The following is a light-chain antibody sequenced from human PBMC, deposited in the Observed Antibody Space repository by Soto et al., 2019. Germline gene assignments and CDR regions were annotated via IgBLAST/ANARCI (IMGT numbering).Light chain of an antibody. J-gene: IGKJ1*01. CDR3: QQYHNWPPWT. Sequence: TVMTQSPPTLSVSPGERVTLSCRATQSVSNNLAWYQQKPAQAPRLLIYSASIRAPGIPARFSGSGSGTEFSLTISSLQSEDFAVYYCQQYHNWPPWTFGQGTKVEIK. CDR2: SAS. V-gene: IGKV3-15*01. CDR1: QSVSNN.